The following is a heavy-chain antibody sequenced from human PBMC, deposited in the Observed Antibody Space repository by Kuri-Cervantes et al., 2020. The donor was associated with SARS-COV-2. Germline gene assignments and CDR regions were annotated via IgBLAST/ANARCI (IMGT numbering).Heavy chain of an antibody. CDR2: ISYDGSNK. V-gene: IGHV3-30*18. CDR1: GFTFSSYG. D-gene: IGHD3-10*01. J-gene: IGHJ4*02. CDR3: AKRPGSFDY. Sequence: GESLKISCAASGFTFSSYGMHWVRQAPGKGLEWVAVISYDGSNKYYADSVKGRFTISRDNSKNTLYLQTNSLRAEDTAVYYCAKRPGSFDYWGQGTLVTVSS.